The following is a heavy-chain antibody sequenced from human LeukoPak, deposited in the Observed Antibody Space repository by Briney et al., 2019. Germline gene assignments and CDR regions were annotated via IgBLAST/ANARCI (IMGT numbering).Heavy chain of an antibody. CDR2: INHSGST. D-gene: IGHD3-10*01. CDR3: ARGGGSYYMDV. J-gene: IGHJ6*03. Sequence: PSETLSLTCAVYGGSFSDYYWSWIRQPPGKGLEWIGEINHSGSTNYNPSLKSRVTISVDTSKNQFSLKLSSVTAADTAVYYCARGGGSYYMDVWGKGTTVTVSS. V-gene: IGHV4-34*01. CDR1: GGSFSDYY.